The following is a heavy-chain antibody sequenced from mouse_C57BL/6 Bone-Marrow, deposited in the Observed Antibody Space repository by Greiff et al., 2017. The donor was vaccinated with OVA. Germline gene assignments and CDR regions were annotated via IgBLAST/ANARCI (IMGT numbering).Heavy chain of an antibody. CDR1: GFTFSDYY. Sequence: EVKLVESEGGLVQPGSSMKLSCTASGFTFSDYYMAWVRQVPEKGLEWVANINYDGSSTYYLDSLKSRFIISRDNAKNILYLQMSSLKSEDTATYYCAREGEGDGYYDYFDYWGQGTTLTVSS. CDR2: INYDGSST. D-gene: IGHD2-3*01. J-gene: IGHJ2*01. V-gene: IGHV5-16*01. CDR3: AREGEGDGYYDYFDY.